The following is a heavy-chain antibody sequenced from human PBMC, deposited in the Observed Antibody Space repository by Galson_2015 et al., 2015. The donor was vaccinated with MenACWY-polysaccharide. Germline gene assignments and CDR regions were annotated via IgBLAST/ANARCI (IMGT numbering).Heavy chain of an antibody. D-gene: IGHD5-18*01. Sequence: ETLSLTCTVSGDSINAYYLSWIRQPPGKGLEWIGYIYYSGSTKYSPSLNSRVTISVDTSNNQFSLKLSSVTAADTAVYYCARSPVGYSSGGQIDSWGQGSLVTVSS. CDR2: IYYSGST. V-gene: IGHV4-59*01. CDR3: ARSPVGYSSGGQIDS. CDR1: GDSINAYY. J-gene: IGHJ4*02.